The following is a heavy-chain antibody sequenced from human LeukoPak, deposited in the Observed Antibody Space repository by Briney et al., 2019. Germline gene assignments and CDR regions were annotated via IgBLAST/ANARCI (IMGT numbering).Heavy chain of an antibody. CDR2: INHSGST. V-gene: IGHV4-34*01. J-gene: IGHJ5*02. CDR1: GGSFSGYY. D-gene: IGHD2-2*01. Sequence: SETLSLTCAVYGGSFSGYYWSWIRQPPGKGLEWIGEINHSGSTNYNPSLKSRVTISVDTSKNQFSLKLSSVTAADTAVYYCARTPYQLLPSYNWFDPWGQGTLVTVSS. CDR3: ARTPYQLLPSYNWFDP.